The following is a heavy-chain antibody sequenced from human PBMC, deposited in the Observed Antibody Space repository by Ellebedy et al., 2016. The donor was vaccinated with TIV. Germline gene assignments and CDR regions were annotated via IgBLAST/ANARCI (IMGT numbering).Heavy chain of an antibody. D-gene: IGHD3-10*01. V-gene: IGHV4-34*01. J-gene: IGHJ4*02. Sequence: MPSETLSLTCAVYGGSLSGYYWNWIRQPPGKGLEWIGEIIQSGTMNYSPSLKSRVTISVDKSKNQLSLKLSSVTAADTAVYFCARGIYGSGSVDYWGQGTLVTVSS. CDR2: IIQSGTM. CDR1: GGSLSGYY. CDR3: ARGIYGSGSVDY.